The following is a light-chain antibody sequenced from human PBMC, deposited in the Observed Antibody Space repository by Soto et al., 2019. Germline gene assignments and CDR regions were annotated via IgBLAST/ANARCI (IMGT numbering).Light chain of an antibody. CDR2: ASS. V-gene: IGLV2-14*01. J-gene: IGLJ1*01. CDR3: SSYTSGTTLYV. Sequence: QSALTQPASVSGSPGQSITISCTGTSSDVGGYNYVSWYQHHAGKAPRLMIYASSNRPSGVSHRFSGSRSDNTASLTISGLQAEDEADYYCSSYTSGTTLYVFGTGTKLTVL. CDR1: SSDVGGYNY.